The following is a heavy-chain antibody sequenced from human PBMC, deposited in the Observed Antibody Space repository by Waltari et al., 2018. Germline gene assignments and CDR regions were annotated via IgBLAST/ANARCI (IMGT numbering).Heavy chain of an antibody. D-gene: IGHD3-9*01. Sequence: QVQLVESGGGVVQPGRSLRLSCAASGFTFSSYAMHWVRQAPGKGLEWVAVISYDGSNKYYADYVKGRFTISRDNSKNTLYLQMNSLRAEDTAVYYCARDEGTLRYFDLGYFDYWGQGTLVTVSS. CDR2: ISYDGSNK. J-gene: IGHJ4*02. CDR1: GFTFSSYA. V-gene: IGHV3-30-3*01. CDR3: ARDEGTLRYFDLGYFDY.